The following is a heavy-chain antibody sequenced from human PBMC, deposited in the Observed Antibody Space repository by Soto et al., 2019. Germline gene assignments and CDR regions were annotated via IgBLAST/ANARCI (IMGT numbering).Heavy chain of an antibody. CDR1: GFIFSDHF. CDR2: IKTKAISYAT. CDR3: ASPELVGAARDRYFDF. Sequence: EVQLVESGGGLVQPGGSLRLSCVASGFIFSDHFMDWVRQVPGKGLEWVARIKTKAISYATQYAASVQGRFTVSRDDLRNSFFLQMDNLRAEDTAVYFCASPELVGAARDRYFDFWGRGTLVTVSS. V-gene: IGHV3-72*01. D-gene: IGHD2-15*01. J-gene: IGHJ2*01.